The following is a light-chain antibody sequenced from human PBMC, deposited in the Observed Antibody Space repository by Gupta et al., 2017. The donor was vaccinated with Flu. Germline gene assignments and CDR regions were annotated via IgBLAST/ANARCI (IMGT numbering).Light chain of an antibody. CDR3: QQYNNWPLA. J-gene: IGKJ1*01. CDR2: GAA. CDR1: QSVTSK. Sequence: EIVMTQSPATLSVSPGERATLSCRASQSVTSKLAWYQQKPGQAPRLLIYGAATRATGIPARFSGSGSWTEFTLPLSSLQSEDFAVYYCQQYNNWPLAFGRGTKVEIK. V-gene: IGKV3-15*01.